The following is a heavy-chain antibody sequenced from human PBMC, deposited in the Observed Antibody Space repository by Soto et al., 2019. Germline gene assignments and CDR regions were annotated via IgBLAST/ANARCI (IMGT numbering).Heavy chain of an antibody. CDR1: GGSISSYY. CDR2: IYYSGST. CDR3: ARVRRFSSRPDGMDV. V-gene: IGHV4-59*01. D-gene: IGHD6-13*01. Sequence: QVQLQESGPGLVKPSETLSLTCTVSGGSISSYYWSWIRQPPGKGLEWIGYIYYSGSTNYNPSLTSRVTISVDTSKSQFSLKLSSLTAADTAVYYCARVRRFSSRPDGMDVWGQGTTVTVSS. J-gene: IGHJ6*02.